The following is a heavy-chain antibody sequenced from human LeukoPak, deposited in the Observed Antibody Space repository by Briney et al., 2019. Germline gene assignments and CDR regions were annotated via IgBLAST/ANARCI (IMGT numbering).Heavy chain of an antibody. CDR1: GGTFSSYA. J-gene: IGHJ4*02. V-gene: IGHV1-69*04. CDR3: ARVHIYSSSSSFDY. CDR2: IIPILGIA. Sequence: GASVKVSCKASGGTFSSYAISWVRQAPGQGLEWMGRIIPILGIANYAQKFQGRITMTRDTSTSTVYMELSSLRSEDTAVYYCARVHIYSSSSSFDYWGQGTLVTVSS. D-gene: IGHD6-6*01.